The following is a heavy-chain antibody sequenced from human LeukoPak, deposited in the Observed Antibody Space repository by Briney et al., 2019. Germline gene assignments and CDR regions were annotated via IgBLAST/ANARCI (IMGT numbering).Heavy chain of an antibody. D-gene: IGHD5-24*01. CDR2: ISYDGSNK. V-gene: IGHV3-30*01. CDR1: GFTFSSYA. Sequence: GGSLRLSCAASGFTFSSYAMHWDRQAPGKGLEWVAVISYDGSNKYYADSVKGRFTISRDNSKNTLYLQMNSLRAEDTAVYYCATHFEMATIGYWGQGTLVTVSS. J-gene: IGHJ4*02. CDR3: ATHFEMATIGY.